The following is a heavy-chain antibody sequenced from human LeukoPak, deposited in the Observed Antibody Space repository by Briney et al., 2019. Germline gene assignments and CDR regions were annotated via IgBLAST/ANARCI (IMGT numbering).Heavy chain of an antibody. Sequence: GGSLRLYCAASGLTFRIYDMSWLRQAPGKGLEGVSAISTSDSSTYYADSVKRQFTISRDNSKNTLYLQMNSLRAEDTGIYDCAKIHGSGCYYRPNFDYWGQGTLVTVSS. CDR1: GLTFRIYD. D-gene: IGHD3-10*01. V-gene: IGHV3-23*01. CDR2: ISTSDSST. J-gene: IGHJ4*02. CDR3: AKIHGSGCYYRPNFDY.